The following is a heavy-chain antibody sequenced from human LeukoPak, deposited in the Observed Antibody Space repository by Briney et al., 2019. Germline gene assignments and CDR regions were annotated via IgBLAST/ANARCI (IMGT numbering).Heavy chain of an antibody. J-gene: IGHJ4*02. V-gene: IGHV3-53*01. CDR2: LYSDGNT. CDR1: GFTVITND. CDR3: ARGVEPLAANTLAY. Sequence: GGSLRLSCAASGFTVITNDMTWVRQAPGKGLEWVSVLYSDGNTKYADSVQGRFTISRDNSKNTLYFEMNSLSPDNTAVYYCARGVEPLAANTLAYWGQGTLVTVSS. D-gene: IGHD1-14*01.